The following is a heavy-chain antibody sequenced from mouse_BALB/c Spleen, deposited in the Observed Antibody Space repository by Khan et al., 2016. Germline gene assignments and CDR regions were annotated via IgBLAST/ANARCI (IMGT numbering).Heavy chain of an antibody. CDR3: ARAPITAGRSLDY. CDR1: GYSITSDYA. CDR2: ISYSGST. Sequence: QLEESGPGLVKPSQSLSLTCTVTGYSITSDYAWNWIRQFPGNKLEWMGYISYSGSTSYNPSLKSRISITRDTSQNQFFLQLNSVTTEDTATYYCARAPITAGRSLDYWGQGTSVTVSS. V-gene: IGHV3-2*02. J-gene: IGHJ4*01. D-gene: IGHD1-1*01.